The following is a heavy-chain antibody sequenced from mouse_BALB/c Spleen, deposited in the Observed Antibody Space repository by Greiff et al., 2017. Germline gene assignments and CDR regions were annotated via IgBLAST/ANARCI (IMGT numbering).Heavy chain of an antibody. J-gene: IGHJ4*01. CDR3: ARDGYDDYYAMDY. CDR2: IRNKANGYTT. D-gene: IGHD2-2*01. Sequence: EVKVVESGGGLVQPGGSLRLSCATSGFTFTDYYMSWVRQPPGKALEWLGFIRNKANGYTTEYSASVKGRFTISRDNSQSILYLQMNTLRAEDSATYYCARDGYDDYYAMDYWGQGTSVTVSA. CDR1: GFTFTDYY. V-gene: IGHV7-3*02.